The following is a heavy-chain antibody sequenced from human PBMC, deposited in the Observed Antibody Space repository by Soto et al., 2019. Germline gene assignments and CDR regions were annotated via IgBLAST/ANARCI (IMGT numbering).Heavy chain of an antibody. CDR2: IGTSSSYI. V-gene: IGHV3-21*01. J-gene: IGHJ4*02. Sequence: PGGSLRLSCAASGFTFSSYTMNWVRQAPGRGLEWVSSIGTSSSYIYYADSVKGRFTIPRDNAKNSLFLQMNSLRADDTSVYYCLRAPLDLWFRFDFWGQGTLVTVSS. CDR1: GFTFSSYT. D-gene: IGHD3-3*01. CDR3: LRAPLDLWFRFDF.